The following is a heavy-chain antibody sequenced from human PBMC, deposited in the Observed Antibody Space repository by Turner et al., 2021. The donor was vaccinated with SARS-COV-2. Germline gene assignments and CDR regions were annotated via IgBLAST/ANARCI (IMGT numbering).Heavy chain of an antibody. J-gene: IGHJ4*02. CDR2: INHSGST. CDR1: GGSFSGYY. V-gene: IGHV4-34*01. D-gene: IGHD4-4*01. Sequence: QGQLQQWGAGLLKPSETLSLTCAVYGGSFSGYYWTWIRQPPGKGLEWIGEINHSGSTNYNPSLKSRVTISVDTSKNQFSLKLSSVTAADTAVYYCARGATLQYYFDYWGQGTLVTVSS. CDR3: ARGATLQYYFDY.